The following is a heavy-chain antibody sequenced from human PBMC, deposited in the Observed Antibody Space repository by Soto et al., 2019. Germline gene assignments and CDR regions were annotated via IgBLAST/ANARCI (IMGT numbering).Heavy chain of an antibody. CDR2: INHSGST. V-gene: IGHV4-34*01. J-gene: IGHJ4*02. CDR1: GGSFRDYY. CDR3: TRRGSYFFPYFDS. Sequence: QVQLQQWGAGLLKPSETLSLTCVVYGGSFRDYYWSWIRQPPGKGLEWSGEINHSGSTNYNPSLKSRLTISIDTSKNQFSLNLSSLTAADTAVYYCTRRGSYFFPYFDSWGQGTLVTVSS. D-gene: IGHD1-26*01.